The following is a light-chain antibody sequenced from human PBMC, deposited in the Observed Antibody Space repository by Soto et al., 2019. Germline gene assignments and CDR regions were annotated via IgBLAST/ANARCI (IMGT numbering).Light chain of an antibody. CDR1: QGINNF. V-gene: IGKV1-27*01. J-gene: IGKJ4*02. Sequence: DSQMTQSPSSLSASVGDRVTITCRASQGINNFLAWYQQKPGKVPKLLIYAASTLQSGVPSRYSGSGSGTDFSLTISSLQPEEVATYHCQKYDDAPLTFGGGTKVEIK. CDR2: AAS. CDR3: QKYDDAPLT.